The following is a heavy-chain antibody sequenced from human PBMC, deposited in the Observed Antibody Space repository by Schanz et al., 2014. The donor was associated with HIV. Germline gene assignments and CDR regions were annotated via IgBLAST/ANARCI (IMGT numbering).Heavy chain of an antibody. CDR2: IRGGAGGT. V-gene: IGHV3-23*01. D-gene: IGHD6-19*01. Sequence: EVQLLESGGGLLHPGGSLRLSCAASGFTFNSYAMNALSWVLQAPGRGLEWVSDIRGGAGGTYYADSVKGRFTISRDNSKSTLYLQMNRLRAEDTAVYYCAKDPYQGSSGWLDWGQGTLVTVSS. CDR1: GFTFNSYA. J-gene: IGHJ1*01. CDR3: AKDPYQGSSGWLD.